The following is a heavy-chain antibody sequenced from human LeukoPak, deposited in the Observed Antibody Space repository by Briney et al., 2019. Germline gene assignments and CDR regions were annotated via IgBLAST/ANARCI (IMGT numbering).Heavy chain of an antibody. CDR2: IRYDGSNK. Sequence: GGSLRLSCAASGFTFSSYGMHWVRQAPGKGLEWVAFIRYDGSNKYYADSVKGRFTISRDNSKNTLYLQMNSLRSEDTAVYYCATAPGPWFDPWGQGTLVTVSS. J-gene: IGHJ5*02. V-gene: IGHV3-30*02. CDR1: GFTFSSYG. CDR3: ATAPGPWFDP.